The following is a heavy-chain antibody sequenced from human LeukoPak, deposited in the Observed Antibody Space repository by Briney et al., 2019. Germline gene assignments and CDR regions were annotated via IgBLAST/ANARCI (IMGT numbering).Heavy chain of an antibody. CDR1: GGSFSGYY. Sequence: SETLSLTCAVYGGSFSGYYWSWIRQPPGKGLEWIGEINHSGSTNYNPSLKSRVTISVDTSKNQFSLKLSSVTAADTAVYYCARAGITFGGGPFDYWGQGTLVTVSS. V-gene: IGHV4-34*01. J-gene: IGHJ4*02. D-gene: IGHD3-16*01. CDR3: ARAGITFGGGPFDY. CDR2: INHSGST.